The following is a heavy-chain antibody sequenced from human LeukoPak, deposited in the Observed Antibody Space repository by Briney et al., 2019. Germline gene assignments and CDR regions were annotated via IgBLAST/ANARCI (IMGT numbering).Heavy chain of an antibody. J-gene: IGHJ4*02. CDR1: GFTFSSHW. CDR2: INSDWSST. CDR3: ARDPPPYNWNYYFDY. Sequence: PGGSLRLSCAASGFTFSSHWMHWVRQAPGKGLVWVPRINSDWSSTSYADSVKGRFTISRDNAKNTLYLQMNSLRAEDTAVYYCARDPPPYNWNYYFDYWGQGTLVAVSS. V-gene: IGHV3-74*01. D-gene: IGHD1-1*01.